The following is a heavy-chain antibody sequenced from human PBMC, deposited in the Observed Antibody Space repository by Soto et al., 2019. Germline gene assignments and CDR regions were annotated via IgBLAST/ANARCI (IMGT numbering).Heavy chain of an antibody. CDR3: AHRRPWSSNWNSGWFDP. V-gene: IGHV2-5*02. CDR2: IYWDDDK. J-gene: IGHJ5*02. Sequence: QITLKESGPTLVKPTQTLTLTCTFSGFSLATGGVGVGWIRQTPGKALEWLAVIYWDDDKRYSPSLNSRLTILKDPSKNQVVLIMTNMDPVYTATYFCAHRRPWSSNWNSGWFDPWGQGTLVTVSS. D-gene: IGHD1-20*01. CDR1: GFSLATGGVG.